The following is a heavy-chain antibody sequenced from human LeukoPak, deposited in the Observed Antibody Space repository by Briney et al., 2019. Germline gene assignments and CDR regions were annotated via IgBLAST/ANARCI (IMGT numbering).Heavy chain of an antibody. V-gene: IGHV4-4*07. CDR1: GGSINFYY. CDR2: IYSTGST. CDR3: ARGIADPYSFDS. J-gene: IGHJ4*02. Sequence: PSETLSLTCTVSGGSINFYYWSGIRQPAGRGLEWIGRIYSTGSTNYSPSLKSRVTMSVDKSKNQFSLNLSSVTAADTAVYYCARGIADPYSFDSWGQGTLVTVSS. D-gene: IGHD6-13*01.